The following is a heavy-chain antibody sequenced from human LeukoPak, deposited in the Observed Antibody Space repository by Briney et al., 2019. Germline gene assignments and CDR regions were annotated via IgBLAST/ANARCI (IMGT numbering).Heavy chain of an antibody. CDR3: ASSYCSSTSWSCGMDV. J-gene: IGHJ6*02. V-gene: IGHV1-3*01. D-gene: IGHD2-2*01. CDR2: INAGNGNT. Sequence: GASVTVSCKASGYTFINYAMHWVRQAPGQRLEWMGWINAGNGNTKYSQKFQGRVTITRDTSASTAYMELSSLRSEDTAVYYCASSYCSSTSWSCGMDVWGQGTTVTVSS. CDR1: GYTFINYA.